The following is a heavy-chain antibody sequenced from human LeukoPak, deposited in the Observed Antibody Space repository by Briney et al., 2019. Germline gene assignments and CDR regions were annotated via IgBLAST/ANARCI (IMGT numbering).Heavy chain of an antibody. CDR3: ARVSSSGWRSKSPLDY. CDR2: ISSSSSYI. D-gene: IGHD6-19*01. CDR1: GFTFSSYS. Sequence: GGSLRLSCAASGFTFSSYSMNWVRQAPGKGLEWVSSISSSSSYIYYADSVKGRSTISRDNSKNTLYLQMNSLRAEDTAVYYCARVSSSGWRSKSPLDYWGQGTLVTVSS. J-gene: IGHJ4*02. V-gene: IGHV3-21*01.